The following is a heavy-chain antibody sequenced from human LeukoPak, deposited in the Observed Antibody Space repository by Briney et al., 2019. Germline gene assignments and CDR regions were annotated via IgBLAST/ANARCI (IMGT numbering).Heavy chain of an antibody. CDR2: ISSSGSTI. V-gene: IGHV3-48*03. CDR1: GFTFSSYE. D-gene: IGHD6-13*01. J-gene: IGHJ6*04. CDR3: ARDRVAAAGTVGYYYYYGMDV. Sequence: GGSLRLSCAASGFTFSSYEMNWVRQAPGKGLEWVSYISSSGSTIYYADSVKGRFTISRDNAKNSLYLQMNSLRAEDTAVYYCARDRVAAAGTVGYYYYYGMDVWGKGTTVTVSS.